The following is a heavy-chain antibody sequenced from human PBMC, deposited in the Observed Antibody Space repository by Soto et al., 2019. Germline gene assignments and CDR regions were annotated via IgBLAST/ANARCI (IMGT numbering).Heavy chain of an antibody. V-gene: IGHV2-5*02. J-gene: IGHJ6*02. CDR2: IYWDDDK. CDR3: AHSQYYYDSSGYSNNMDV. Sequence: QITLEESGPTLVKPTQTLTLTCSFSGFSVSTSGVAVGWIRQPPGKALEWLALIYWDDDKRYSPSLKSRLTITKDTYKNQVVLTMTNMDPVDTATYYCAHSQYYYDSSGYSNNMDVWGQGTTVTVSS. CDR1: GFSVSTSGVA. D-gene: IGHD3-22*01.